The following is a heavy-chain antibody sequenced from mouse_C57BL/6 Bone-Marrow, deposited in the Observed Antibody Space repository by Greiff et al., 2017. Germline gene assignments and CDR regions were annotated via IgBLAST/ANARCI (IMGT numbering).Heavy chain of an antibody. D-gene: IGHD1-1*01. V-gene: IGHV7-3*01. J-gene: IGHJ1*03. CDR3: ARSSYYYGSSDGYFDV. CDR2: IRNKANGYTT. CDR1: GFTFTDYY. Sequence: EVQLVESGGGLVQPGGSLSLSCAASGFTFTDYYMSWVRQPPGKALEWLGFIRNKANGYTTEYSASVKGRFTISRDNSQSILYLQMNALRAEDSATYYCARSSYYYGSSDGYFDVWGTGTTVTVSS.